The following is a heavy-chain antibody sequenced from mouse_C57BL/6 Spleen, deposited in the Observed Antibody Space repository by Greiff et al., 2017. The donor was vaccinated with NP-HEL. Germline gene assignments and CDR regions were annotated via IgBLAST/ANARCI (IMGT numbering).Heavy chain of an antibody. CDR3: ARCNAWFAY. V-gene: IGHV1-22*01. CDR2: INPNNGGT. J-gene: IGHJ3*01. CDR1: GYTFTDYN. Sequence: EVKLVESGPELVKPGASVKMSCKASGYTFTDYNMHWVKQSHGKSLEWIGYINPNNGGTSYNQKFKGKATLTVNKSSSTAYMELRSLTSEDSAVYYCARCNAWFAYWGQGTLVTVSA.